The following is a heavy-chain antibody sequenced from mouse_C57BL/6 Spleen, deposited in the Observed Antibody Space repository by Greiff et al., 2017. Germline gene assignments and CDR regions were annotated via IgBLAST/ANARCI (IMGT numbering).Heavy chain of an antibody. Sequence: QVQLQQSGPELVKPGASVKISCKASGYAFSSSWMNWVKQRPGKGLEWIGRIYPGDGDTNYNGKFKGKATLTADKSSSTAYMQLSSLTSEDSAVYFCAREGLTTVVYFDVWGTGTTVTVSS. V-gene: IGHV1-82*01. CDR1: GYAFSSSW. J-gene: IGHJ1*03. CDR3: AREGLTTVVYFDV. CDR2: IYPGDGDT. D-gene: IGHD1-1*01.